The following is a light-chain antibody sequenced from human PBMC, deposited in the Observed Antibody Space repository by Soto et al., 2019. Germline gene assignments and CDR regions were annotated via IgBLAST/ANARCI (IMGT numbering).Light chain of an antibody. CDR1: RSLLYSPNNNIY. Sequence: DIVMIQSPDSLAVSLGERATINCKSSRSLLYSPNNNIYFAWYQQKPGQPPKLLINWASTRESRVPDRFSGSGSGTDSTLTISILQAEDVAVYYCQQYYWHPYTFGQGTKLEIK. J-gene: IGKJ2*01. CDR3: QQYYWHPYT. V-gene: IGKV4-1*01. CDR2: WAS.